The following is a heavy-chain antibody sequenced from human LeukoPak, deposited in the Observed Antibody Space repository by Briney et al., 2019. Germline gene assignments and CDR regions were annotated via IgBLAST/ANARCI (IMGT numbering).Heavy chain of an antibody. CDR1: GITFSNSG. J-gene: IGHJ3*02. Sequence: GGSLRLSCEASGITFSNSGMHWVRQAPGKGLGWVAYIGHDGRNKFYTESVRGRFTISGDNSMKMAYLQMNSLRTEDTAIYFCAKDGDWTFDIWGQGTMVTVSS. CDR2: IGHDGRNK. CDR3: AKDGDWTFDI. D-gene: IGHD2-21*01. V-gene: IGHV3-30*02.